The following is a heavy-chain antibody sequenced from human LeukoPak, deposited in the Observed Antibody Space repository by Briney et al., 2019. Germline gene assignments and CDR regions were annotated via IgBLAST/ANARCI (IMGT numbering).Heavy chain of an antibody. V-gene: IGHV3-30*04. D-gene: IGHD1-1*01. CDR2: LSYHGSNK. Sequence: GGSPRLSCAASGFTFDDYAMHWVRQAPGKGLEWVAVLSYHGSNKHYADSVKGRFIISRDNSKSTLYLQMNSLTTEDTAVYYCARGDFRLEMSTTIAFDIWGQGTMVTVSS. CDR3: ARGDFRLEMSTTIAFDI. J-gene: IGHJ3*02. CDR1: GFTFDDYA.